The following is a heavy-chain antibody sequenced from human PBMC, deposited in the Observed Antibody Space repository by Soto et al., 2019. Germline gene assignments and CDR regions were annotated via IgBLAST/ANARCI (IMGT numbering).Heavy chain of an antibody. CDR1: GFTFGDYA. CDR2: ITNKAYAGAT. D-gene: IGHD3-22*01. V-gene: IGHV3-49*03. CDR3: ARVSRTPMIVVQNALDV. Sequence: TGGSLRLSCTASGFTFGDYAMSWFRQAPGKGLEWVGFITNKAYAGATEYAASVRGRFTISRDESKNSLYLQMNSLKTEDTAVYFCARVSRTPMIVVQNALDVWGQGTMVTVSS. J-gene: IGHJ3*01.